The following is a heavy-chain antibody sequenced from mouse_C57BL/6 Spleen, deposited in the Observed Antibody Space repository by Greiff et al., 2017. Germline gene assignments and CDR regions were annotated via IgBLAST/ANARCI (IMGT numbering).Heavy chain of an antibody. D-gene: IGHD2-4*01. CDR1: GYTFTSYW. CDR2: INPSNGGT. Sequence: QVQLQQPGTELVKPGASVKLSCKASGYTFTSYWMHWVKQRPGQGLEWIGNINPSNGGTNYNEKFKSKATLTVDKSSSTAYMQRSSLTSEDAAVYDCARERDYDAFDYWGQGTTLTVSS. V-gene: IGHV1-53*01. CDR3: ARERDYDAFDY. J-gene: IGHJ2*01.